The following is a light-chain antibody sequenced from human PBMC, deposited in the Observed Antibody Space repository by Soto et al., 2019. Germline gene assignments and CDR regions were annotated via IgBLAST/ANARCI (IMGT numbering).Light chain of an antibody. V-gene: IGKV1-33*01. CDR2: DAS. J-gene: IGKJ4*01. CDR1: QDISNY. CDR3: QQDEDLPLT. Sequence: DIQMTQSPSSLSASVGDRVTITCQASQDISNYLNWYQQKPGKAPKLLIFDASNVETGVPSRFSGSGSGTDFTVTIHSLQPEDAATYYCQQDEDLPLTFGGGTKVGIK.